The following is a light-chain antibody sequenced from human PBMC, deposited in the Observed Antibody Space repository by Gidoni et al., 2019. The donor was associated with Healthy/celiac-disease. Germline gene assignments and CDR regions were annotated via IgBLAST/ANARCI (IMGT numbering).Light chain of an antibody. Sequence: DIQMTQSPSSLSASVGDRVTITRRASQSISSYLNWYQQKPGKAPKLLIYAASSLQSGVPSRFSGSGSGTDFTLTISSLQPEDFATYYCRQSYRTYTFGGGTKVEIK. CDR1: QSISSY. V-gene: IGKV1-39*01. CDR3: RQSYRTYT. CDR2: AAS. J-gene: IGKJ4*02.